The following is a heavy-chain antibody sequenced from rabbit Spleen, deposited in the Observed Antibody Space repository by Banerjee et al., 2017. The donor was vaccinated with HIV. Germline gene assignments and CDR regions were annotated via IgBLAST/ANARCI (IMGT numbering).Heavy chain of an antibody. J-gene: IGHJ6*01. Sequence: QSLEESGGGLVKPGASLTLTCKASGFSFNGFSFNGGYDMCWVRQAPGKGLEWITCINMVTGKSVYASWAKGRFIMSRTSSTTVTLQMTSLTAADTATYFCARDAGTSFSTYGMDLWGQGTLVTVS. V-gene: IGHV1S40*01. CDR2: INMVTGKS. D-gene: IGHD4-2*01. CDR1: GFSFNGFSFNGGYD. CDR3: ARDAGTSFSTYGMDL.